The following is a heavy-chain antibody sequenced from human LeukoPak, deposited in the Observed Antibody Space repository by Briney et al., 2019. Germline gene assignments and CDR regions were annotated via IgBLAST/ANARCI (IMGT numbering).Heavy chain of an antibody. CDR1: GFTFSTYA. Sequence: GGSLRLSCAASGFTFSTYAMSWVRQAPGKGLEWVSAISGSGGSTYYADSVEGRFTISRDNSKNTLYLQMNSLRAEDTAIYYCAKDVWLAVAGQGFWGQGTLVTVSS. CDR2: ISGSGGST. V-gene: IGHV3-23*01. J-gene: IGHJ4*02. D-gene: IGHD6-19*01. CDR3: AKDVWLAVAGQGF.